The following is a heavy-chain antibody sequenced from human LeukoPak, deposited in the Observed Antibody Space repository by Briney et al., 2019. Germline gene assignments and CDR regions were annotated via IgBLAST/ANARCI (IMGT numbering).Heavy chain of an antibody. V-gene: IGHV1-69*06. D-gene: IGHD2-2*01. CDR2: IIPIFGTA. Sequence: SVKVSCKASGGTFSSYAISWVRQAPGQGLEWMGGIIPIFGTANYAQKFQGRVTITADKSTSTAYMELSSLRSEDTAVYYCASRYCSSTRCFDPLDYWGQGTLVTVSS. CDR3: ASRYCSSTRCFDPLDY. CDR1: GGTFSSYA. J-gene: IGHJ4*02.